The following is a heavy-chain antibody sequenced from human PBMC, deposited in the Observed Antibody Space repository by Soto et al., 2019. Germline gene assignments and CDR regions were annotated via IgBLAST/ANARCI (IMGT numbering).Heavy chain of an antibody. CDR3: ARDSSHADWYFDL. CDR1: GGSISSYY. V-gene: IGHV4-59*01. Sequence: QVQLQESGPGLVKPSETLSLTCTVSGGSISSYYWSWIRQPPGKGLEWIGYIYYSGGTNYNPSLKSRVTISVDTSKNQFSLKLSSVTAADTAVYYCARDSSHADWYFDLWGRGTLVTVSS. J-gene: IGHJ2*01. CDR2: IYYSGGT.